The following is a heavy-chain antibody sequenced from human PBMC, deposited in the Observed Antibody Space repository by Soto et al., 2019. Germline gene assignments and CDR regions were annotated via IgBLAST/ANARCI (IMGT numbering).Heavy chain of an antibody. Sequence: ASVKVSCKASGFTFTSYGISWVRQAPGQGLEWMAWISIYNDNTKYAQKFQGRITMTTDTSTSTAYMELRSLRSDDTAVYYCARETYYFGSETYDEGMDVWAQGTTVTVSS. J-gene: IGHJ6*02. CDR1: GFTFTSYG. CDR2: ISIYNDNT. D-gene: IGHD3-10*01. V-gene: IGHV1-18*04. CDR3: ARETYYFGSETYDEGMDV.